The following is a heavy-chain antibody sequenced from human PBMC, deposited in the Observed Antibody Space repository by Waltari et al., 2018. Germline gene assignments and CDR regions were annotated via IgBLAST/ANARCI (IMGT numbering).Heavy chain of an antibody. D-gene: IGHD2-2*02. CDR2: IYHSGST. CDR3: ARESYTIVYYYYYYMDV. CDR1: GYSISSGYY. V-gene: IGHV4-38-2*02. Sequence: QVQLQESGPGLVKPSETLSLTCTVSGYSISSGYYWGWIRQPPGKGLEWIGSIYHSGSTYYNPSLMSRVTISVDSSKNQVSLKLRAVTAADTAGYYCARESYTIVYYYYYYMDVWGKGTTVTIAS. J-gene: IGHJ6*03.